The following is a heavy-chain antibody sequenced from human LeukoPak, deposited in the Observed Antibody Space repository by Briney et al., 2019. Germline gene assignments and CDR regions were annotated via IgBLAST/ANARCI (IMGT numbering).Heavy chain of an antibody. J-gene: IGHJ4*02. D-gene: IGHD5-18*01. Sequence: SETLSLTCTVSGGSISSGDYYWSWIRQPPGKALEWIGYIYYSGNTYYNPSLKSRVTISVDTSKNQFSLKLSSVTAADTAVYYCARDDTAMVPGYFDYWGQGTLVTVSS. CDR3: ARDDTAMVPGYFDY. V-gene: IGHV4-30-4*08. CDR1: GGSISSGDYY. CDR2: IYYSGNT.